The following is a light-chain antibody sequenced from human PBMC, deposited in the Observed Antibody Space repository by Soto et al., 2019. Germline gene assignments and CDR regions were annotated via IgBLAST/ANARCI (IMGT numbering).Light chain of an antibody. CDR2: EGS. J-gene: IGLJ1*01. CDR3: CSYAGSSTYV. Sequence: SALTQPASVYGSPGQAITISCTGTSSDVGSYNLVSWYQQHPGKAPKLMIYEGSKRPSGVSNRFSGSKSGNTASLTISGLQAEDEADYYCCSYAGSSTYVFGAGTQLTVL. CDR1: SSDVGSYNL. V-gene: IGLV2-23*01.